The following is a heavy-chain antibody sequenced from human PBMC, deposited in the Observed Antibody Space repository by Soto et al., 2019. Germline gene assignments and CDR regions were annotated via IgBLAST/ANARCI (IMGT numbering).Heavy chain of an antibody. J-gene: IGHJ6*02. V-gene: IGHV3-30-3*01. CDR3: ARGYSSSWYEVGQGYYYGMDV. CDR2: ISYDGSNK. Sequence: GGSLRLSCAASGFTFSSYAMHWVRQAPGKGLEWVAVISYDGSNKYYADSVKGRFTISRDNSKNTLYLQMNSLRAEDTAVYYCARGYSSSWYEVGQGYYYGMDVWGQGTTVTVSS. D-gene: IGHD6-13*01. CDR1: GFTFSSYA.